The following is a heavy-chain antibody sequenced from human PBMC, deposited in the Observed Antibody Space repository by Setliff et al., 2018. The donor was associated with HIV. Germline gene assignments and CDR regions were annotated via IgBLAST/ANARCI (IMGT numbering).Heavy chain of an antibody. V-gene: IGHV1-24*01. CDR3: ATFYNSGSLTSFDY. Sequence: ASVKVSCKVSGYTLAELSMHWVRQAPGKGLEWMGGFDPEDGETIYAQKFQGRVSMTEEKPTDTAYMELSSLRSDDTAVYYCATFYNSGSLTSFDYWGQGTVVTVTS. CDR1: GYTLAELS. D-gene: IGHD3-10*01. CDR2: FDPEDGET. J-gene: IGHJ4*02.